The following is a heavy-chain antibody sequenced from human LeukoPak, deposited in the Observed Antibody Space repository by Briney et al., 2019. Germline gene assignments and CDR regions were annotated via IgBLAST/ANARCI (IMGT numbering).Heavy chain of an antibody. CDR2: INSDGSVT. Sequence: GGSLRLSCAASGFTFSSYWMHWVRQAPGKGLVWVSRINSDGSVTNYADSVKGRFTTSRDNAKNTLYLQMNGLKVEDTAVYYCTRVDDSSGYESDYWGQGTLVTVSS. CDR3: TRVDDSSGYESDY. D-gene: IGHD3-22*01. CDR1: GFTFSSYW. V-gene: IGHV3-74*01. J-gene: IGHJ4*02.